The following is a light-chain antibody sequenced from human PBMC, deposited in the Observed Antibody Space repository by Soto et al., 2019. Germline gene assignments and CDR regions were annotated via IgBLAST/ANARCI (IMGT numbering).Light chain of an antibody. V-gene: IGKV3-11*01. J-gene: IGKJ5*01. CDR3: QQRSNWPPIT. CDR1: QSVSSY. Sequence: IVLTQSPATLSLSPRERATLSCRASQSVSSYLAWYQQKPGQAPRLLLYDASNRATGITARLSGSGSGTDFTLPISSIEPEDFAVYYCQQRSNWPPITFGQGTRLEI. CDR2: DAS.